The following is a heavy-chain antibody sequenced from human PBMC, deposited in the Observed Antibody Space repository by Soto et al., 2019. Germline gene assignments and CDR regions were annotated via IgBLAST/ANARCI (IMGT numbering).Heavy chain of an antibody. D-gene: IGHD3-9*01. CDR2: INPNSGGT. V-gene: IGHV1-2*02. Sequence: ASVKVSCKASGYTFTGYYMHWVRQAPGQGLEWMGWINPNSGGTNYAQKFQGRVTMTRDTSISTAYMELSRLRSDDTAVYYCAREPYYDPLTGAPGTWFDPWGQGTLVTVLL. CDR3: AREPYYDPLTGAPGTWFDP. CDR1: GYTFTGYY. J-gene: IGHJ5*02.